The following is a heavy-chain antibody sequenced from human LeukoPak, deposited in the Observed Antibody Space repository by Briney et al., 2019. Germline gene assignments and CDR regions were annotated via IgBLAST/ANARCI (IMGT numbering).Heavy chain of an antibody. D-gene: IGHD6-19*01. CDR3: ARDRPHDTIAVAGTLFDP. J-gene: IGHJ5*02. V-gene: IGHV3-33*01. Sequence: GGSLRLSCAASGFTFSSYGMHWVRQAPGKGLEWVAVIWYDGSNKYYADSVKGRFTISRDNSKNTLYLQMNSLRAEDTAVYYCARDRPHDTIAVAGTLFDPWGQGTLVTVSS. CDR2: IWYDGSNK. CDR1: GFTFSSYG.